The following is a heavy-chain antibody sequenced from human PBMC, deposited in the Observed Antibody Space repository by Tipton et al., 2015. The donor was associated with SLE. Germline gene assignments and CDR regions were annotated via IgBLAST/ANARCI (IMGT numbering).Heavy chain of an antibody. CDR1: GFTFSSYA. CDR2: ISYDGSNK. D-gene: IGHD3/OR15-3a*01. Sequence: SLRLSCAASGFTFSSYAMHWVRQAPGKGLEWVAVISYDGSNKYYADSVKGRFTISRDNSKNTLYLQMNSPRAEDTAVYYCAREFLYWDYFDYWGQGTLVTVSS. V-gene: IGHV3-30*04. CDR3: AREFLYWDYFDY. J-gene: IGHJ4*02.